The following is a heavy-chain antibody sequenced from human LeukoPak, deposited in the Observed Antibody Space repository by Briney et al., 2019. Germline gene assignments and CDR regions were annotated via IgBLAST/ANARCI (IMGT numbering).Heavy chain of an antibody. V-gene: IGHV4-61*02. D-gene: IGHD3-10*01. CDR2: IYADGSS. Sequence: SETLSLTCTVSGGSVSSENSYWNWIRQPAGKGLEWIGRIYADGSSTYNPPLKSRVTISVDTSKNQFSLRLTSMTAADTAVYYCARGYYYRGWGQGTLVTVSS. J-gene: IGHJ4*02. CDR1: GGSVSSENSY. CDR3: ARGYYYRG.